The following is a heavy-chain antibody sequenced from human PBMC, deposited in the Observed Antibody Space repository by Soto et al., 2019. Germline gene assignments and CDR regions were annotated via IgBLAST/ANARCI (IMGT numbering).Heavy chain of an antibody. CDR3: ARNNGGGSGSYHDAFDI. J-gene: IGHJ3*02. V-gene: IGHV4-59*01. Sequence: SETLSLTCTVSGGSISSYYWSWIRQPPGKGLEWIGYIYYSGSTNYNPSLKSRVTISVDTSKNQFSLKLSSVTAADTAVYYCARNNGGGSGSYHDAFDIWGQGTMVTVSS. CDR1: GGSISSYY. D-gene: IGHD3-10*01. CDR2: IYYSGST.